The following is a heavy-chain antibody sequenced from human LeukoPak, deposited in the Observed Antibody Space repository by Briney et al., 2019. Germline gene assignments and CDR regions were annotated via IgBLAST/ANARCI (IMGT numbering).Heavy chain of an antibody. Sequence: SETLSLTCTVSGGSISSGGYYWSWIRQHPGKGLEWIGYIYYSGSTYYNPSLKSRVTITVDTSKNQFSLKLSSVTAADTAVYYCASVLVGASNTAMGYWGQGTLVTVSS. CDR2: IYYSGST. CDR3: ASVLVGASNTAMGY. CDR1: GGSISSGGYY. J-gene: IGHJ4*02. V-gene: IGHV4-31*02. D-gene: IGHD1-26*01.